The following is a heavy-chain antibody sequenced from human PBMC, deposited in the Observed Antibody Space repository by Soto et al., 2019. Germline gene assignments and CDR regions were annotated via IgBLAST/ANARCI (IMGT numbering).Heavy chain of an antibody. CDR3: ARSTPPMVRGGYFDY. CDR2: IIPIFGTA. V-gene: IGHV1-69*13. D-gene: IGHD3-10*01. J-gene: IGHJ4*02. CDR1: GGTFSSYA. Sequence: SVKVSCKASGGTFSSYAINWVRQAPGQGLEWMGGIIPIFGTANYAQKFQGRVTITADESTSAAYMELSSLRSEDTAVYYCARSTPPMVRGGYFDYWGQGTLVTVSS.